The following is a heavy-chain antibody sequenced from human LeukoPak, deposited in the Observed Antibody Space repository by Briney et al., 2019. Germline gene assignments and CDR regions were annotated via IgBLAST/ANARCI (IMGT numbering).Heavy chain of an antibody. CDR1: GFSFSSNA. CDR2: ISGSAIST. J-gene: IGHJ4*02. V-gene: IGHV3-23*01. D-gene: IGHD2-2*01. Sequence: PGGSLRLSCAASGFSFSSNAMSWVRQAPRKGLEWVSAISGSAISTSYADSVKGRFIISRDNSKNTLYLQINSLRVEDTALYYCARMSRIVVVPAAPLDYWGQGTLLTVSA. CDR3: ARMSRIVVVPAAPLDY.